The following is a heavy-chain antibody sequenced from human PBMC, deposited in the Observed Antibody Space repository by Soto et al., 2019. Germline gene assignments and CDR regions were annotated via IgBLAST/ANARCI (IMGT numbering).Heavy chain of an antibody. Sequence: ASVKVSCKASGYTFTSYGIGWVRQAPGQGLEWMGWINAYNGNRNFAQKFEDRVTMTTATSTNTVFLELRSLKSDDTAIYYCARDRLRGYDSSGFYSWGQGTMVTSPQ. CDR2: INAYNGNR. CDR1: GYTFTSYG. J-gene: IGHJ4*02. CDR3: ARDRLRGYDSSGFYS. V-gene: IGHV1-18*01. D-gene: IGHD3-22*01.